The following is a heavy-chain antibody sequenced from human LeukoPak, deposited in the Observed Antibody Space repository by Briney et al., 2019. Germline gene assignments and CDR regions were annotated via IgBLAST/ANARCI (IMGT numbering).Heavy chain of an antibody. V-gene: IGHV4-38-2*02. J-gene: IGHJ5*02. CDR1: GYSISSGYY. D-gene: IGHD4-11*01. CDR3: ARSYSNYGWFDP. Sequence: SETLSLTCTVSGYSISSGYYWGWIRQPPGKGLEWIGSIYHSGSTYYNPSLKSRVTISVDTSKNQFSLKLSSVTAADTAVYYCARSYSNYGWFDPWGQGTLVTVSS. CDR2: IYHSGST.